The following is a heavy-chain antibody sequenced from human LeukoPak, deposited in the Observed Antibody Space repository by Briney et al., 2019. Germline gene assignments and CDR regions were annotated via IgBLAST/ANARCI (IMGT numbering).Heavy chain of an antibody. CDR3: ARVQVNYYYMDV. CDR1: GGTFSSYA. J-gene: IGHJ6*03. V-gene: IGHV1-69*01. CDR2: IIPIFGTA. Sequence: SVKVSCKASGGTFSSYAISWVRQAPGQGLEWMGGIIPIFGTANYAQKFQGRVTITADESTGTAYMELSSLRSEDTAVYYCARVQVNYYYMDVWGKGTTVTVSS.